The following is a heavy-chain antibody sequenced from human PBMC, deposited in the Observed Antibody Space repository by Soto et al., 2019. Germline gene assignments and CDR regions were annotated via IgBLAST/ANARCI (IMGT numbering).Heavy chain of an antibody. D-gene: IGHD2-15*01. CDR3: AKYCSSDACFDY. V-gene: IGHV3-48*02. Sequence: GGSLRLSCASSGFTFSSCIMNWVRQAPGKGLEWVSFISGSGDTKYYADSVKGRFTISRDNAKNSLYLQMSSLRDEDTAVYYCAKYCSSDACFDYWGQGTLVTVSS. CDR1: GFTFSSCI. J-gene: IGHJ4*02. CDR2: ISGSGDTK.